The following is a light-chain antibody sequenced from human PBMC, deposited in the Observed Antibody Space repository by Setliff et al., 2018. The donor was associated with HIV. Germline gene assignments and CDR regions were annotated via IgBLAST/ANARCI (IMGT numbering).Light chain of an antibody. Sequence: QSALTQPRSVSGSPGRSVTITCTGSTSDVGRYNYVSWYLHHPDKAPKLIIYDVNERPSGIPDRFSGSKSANTASLTISGLQAEDETDYYCCSYAGNFLHVFGTGTKVTVL. CDR1: TSDVGRYNY. J-gene: IGLJ1*01. CDR3: CSYAGNFLHV. V-gene: IGLV2-11*01. CDR2: DVN.